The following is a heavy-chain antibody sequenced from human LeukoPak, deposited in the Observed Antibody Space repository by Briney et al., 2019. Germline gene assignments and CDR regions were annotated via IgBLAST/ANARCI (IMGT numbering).Heavy chain of an antibody. Sequence: ASVKVSCKASGYTYTSYDINWVRQATGQGLEWMGWMNPNSDNTGYAQKFQGRVTMTRNTSISTAYMELSSLRSEDTAVYYCARVGSYFNLGAAFDIWGQGTMVTVSS. V-gene: IGHV1-8*01. J-gene: IGHJ3*02. CDR3: ARVGSYFNLGAAFDI. CDR2: MNPNSDNT. CDR1: GYTYTSYD. D-gene: IGHD1-26*01.